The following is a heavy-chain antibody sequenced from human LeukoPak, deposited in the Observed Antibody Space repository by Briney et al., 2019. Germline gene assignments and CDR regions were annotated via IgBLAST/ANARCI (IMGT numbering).Heavy chain of an antibody. CDR3: ARGGDPGAFDI. CDR1: GFTFSSYA. Sequence: GGSLRLSCAASGFTFSSYAMHWVRQAPGKGLEWVAVISYDGSNKYYADSVKGRFTISRDNSKNTLYLQMNSLRAGDTAVYYCARGGDPGAFDIWGQGTMVTVSS. J-gene: IGHJ3*02. D-gene: IGHD2-21*02. CDR2: ISYDGSNK. V-gene: IGHV3-30-3*01.